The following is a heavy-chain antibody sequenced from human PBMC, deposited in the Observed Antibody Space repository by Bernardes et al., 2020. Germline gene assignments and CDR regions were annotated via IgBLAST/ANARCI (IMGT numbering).Heavy chain of an antibody. Sequence: GGSLRLSCAASGFTFNNYDMNWVRQAPGKGLEWVAFIGRNGLKIDYADSVKGRFTISRDSAHHSLHLQMNSLRGEDTAVYYCARGGPLEQLGYYYYGLDVWGQGTTVNVSS. CDR1: GFTFNNYD. D-gene: IGHD6-6*01. V-gene: IGHV3-21*01. J-gene: IGHJ6*02. CDR3: ARGGPLEQLGYYYYGLDV. CDR2: IGRNGLKI.